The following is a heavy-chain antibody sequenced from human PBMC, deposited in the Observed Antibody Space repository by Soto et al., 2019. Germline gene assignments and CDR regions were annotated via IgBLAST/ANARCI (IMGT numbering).Heavy chain of an antibody. CDR2: VYYSGSA. J-gene: IGHJ4*02. CDR1: GGSIRSYY. V-gene: IGHV4-59*01. D-gene: IGHD3-10*01. CDR3: ARGSMVRGPTTFDY. Sequence: SETLSLTCNVSGGSIRSYYWNWIRQPPGKTLEWIGDVYYSGSANYNPSLKSRVTISVDMSRNQFSLKLNSVTAADTAVYYCARGSMVRGPTTFDYCGQGTLVTVSS.